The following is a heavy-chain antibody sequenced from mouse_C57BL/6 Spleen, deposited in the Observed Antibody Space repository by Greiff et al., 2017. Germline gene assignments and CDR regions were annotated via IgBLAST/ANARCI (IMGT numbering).Heavy chain of an antibody. CDR1: GYTFTSYW. J-gene: IGHJ2*01. Sequence: VKLQQPGAELVRPGSSVKLSCKASGYTFTSYWMDWVKQRPGQGLEWIGNIYPSDSETHYNQKFKDKATLTVDKSSSTAYMQLSSLTSEDSAVYYCARSDWEGSYWGQGTTLTVSS. V-gene: IGHV1-61*01. CDR2: IYPSDSET. D-gene: IGHD4-1*01. CDR3: ARSDWEGSY.